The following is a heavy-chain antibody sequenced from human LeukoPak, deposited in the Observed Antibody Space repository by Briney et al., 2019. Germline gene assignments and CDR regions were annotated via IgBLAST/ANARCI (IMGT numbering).Heavy chain of an antibody. J-gene: IGHJ4*02. V-gene: IGHV3-9*03. CDR3: AKALSSSFTGSSWEY. CDR1: GFIFSNSG. CDR2: INWNGGKI. Sequence: PGGSLRLSCAASGFIFSNSGIHWVRQAPGKGLEWVSGINWNGGKIGYADSVKGRFTISRDSAKSSLYLQMNTLRAEDMAFYYCAKALSSSFTGSSWEYWGQGTLVTVSS. D-gene: IGHD6-6*01.